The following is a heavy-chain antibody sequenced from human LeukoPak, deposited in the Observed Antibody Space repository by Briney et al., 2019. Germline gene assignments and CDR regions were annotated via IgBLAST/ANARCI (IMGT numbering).Heavy chain of an antibody. D-gene: IGHD3-22*01. J-gene: IGHJ4*02. CDR1: GFTFSSHA. CDR2: ITGSGAST. V-gene: IGHV3-23*01. CDR3: AIDPSGYDSSDTFDY. Sequence: GGSLRLSCAASGFTFSSHAMGWVRQAPGKGLEWVSSITGSGASTYYGDSVKGRFTISRDNSRNMLSLQMNSLRAEDTAIYYCAIDPSGYDSSDTFDYWGQGTLVTVSS.